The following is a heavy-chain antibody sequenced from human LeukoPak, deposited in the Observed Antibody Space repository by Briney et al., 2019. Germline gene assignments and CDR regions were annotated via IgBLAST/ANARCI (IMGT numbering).Heavy chain of an antibody. Sequence: LVKVSCKASGGTFSSYAISWVRQAPGQGLEWMGRIIPIFGIANYAQKFQGRVTITADKSTSTAYMELSSLRSEDTAVYYCASHPPLGMATIGRTFDYWGQGTLVTVSS. J-gene: IGHJ4*02. D-gene: IGHD5-24*01. CDR2: IIPIFGIA. V-gene: IGHV1-69*04. CDR1: GGTFSSYA. CDR3: ASHPPLGMATIGRTFDY.